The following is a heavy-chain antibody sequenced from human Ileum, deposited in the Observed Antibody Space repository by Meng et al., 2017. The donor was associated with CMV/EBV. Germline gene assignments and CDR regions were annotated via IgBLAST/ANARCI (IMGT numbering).Heavy chain of an antibody. D-gene: IGHD1-1*01. CDR2: IYYSGST. Sequence: QWQLQASGPGLVKPSQPLSLTCTVSGGSISSGDYYWSWIRQPPGKGLEWIGYIYYSGSTYYNPSLKSRVTISADTSKNQFSLKLNSVTAADTAVYYCASGSPQLRYVWGQGTLVTVSS. CDR3: ASGSPQLRYV. CDR1: GGSISSGDYY. J-gene: IGHJ4*02. V-gene: IGHV4-30-4*01.